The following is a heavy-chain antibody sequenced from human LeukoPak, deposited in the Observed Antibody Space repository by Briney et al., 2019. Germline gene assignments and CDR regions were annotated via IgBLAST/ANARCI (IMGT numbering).Heavy chain of an antibody. CDR1: GYTFTGYY. D-gene: IGHD6-13*01. CDR2: INPNSGGT. CDR3: ARLTIAAAGPGSKYYYYYMDV. V-gene: IGHV1-2*02. J-gene: IGHJ6*03. Sequence: GSVKVSCKASGYTFTGYYMHWVRQAPGQGLEWMGWINPNSGGTNYAQKFQGRVTMTRDTSISTAYMELSRLRSDDTAVYYCARLTIAAAGPGSKYYYYYMDVWGKGTTVTVSS.